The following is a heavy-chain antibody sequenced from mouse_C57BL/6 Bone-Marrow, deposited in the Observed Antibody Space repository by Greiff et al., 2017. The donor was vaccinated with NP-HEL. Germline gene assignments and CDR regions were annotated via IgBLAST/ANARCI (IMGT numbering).Heavy chain of an antibody. D-gene: IGHD1-1*01. CDR2: IHPNSGST. CDR1: GYTFTSYW. J-gene: IGHJ2*01. V-gene: IGHV1-64*01. Sequence: QVQLQQPGAELVKPGASVKLSCKASGYTFTSYWMHWVKQRPGQGLEWIGMIHPNSGSTNYNEKFKSKATLTVDKSSSTAYMQLSSLTSEDSAVYDCARVDYYGSSYVEDWGQGTTLTVSS. CDR3: ARVDYYGSSYVED.